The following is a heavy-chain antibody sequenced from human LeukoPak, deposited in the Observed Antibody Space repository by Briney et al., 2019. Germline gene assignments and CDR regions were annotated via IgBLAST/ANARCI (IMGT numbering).Heavy chain of an antibody. Sequence: GGSLRLSCAASGFTFSLHRIHWVRQVPGKGLEWISWIETDGTRTGYVASVRGRFTVSRDNARSTVYLEMNSLRAEDTAVYYCAREGSGARSYYFDYWGQGTLVTVSS. CDR3: AREGSGARSYYFDY. CDR2: IETDGTRT. CDR1: GFTFSLHR. V-gene: IGHV3-74*01. D-gene: IGHD2-15*01. J-gene: IGHJ4*02.